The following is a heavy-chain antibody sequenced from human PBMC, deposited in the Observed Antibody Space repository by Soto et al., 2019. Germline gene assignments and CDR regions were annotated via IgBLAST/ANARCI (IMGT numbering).Heavy chain of an antibody. CDR3: VSDGTNALRDWFDP. CDR2: SYATGTT. J-gene: IGHJ5*02. V-gene: IGHV4-4*07. Sequence: ETLSLTCTVSGASISGFYWSWIRKSAGKGLEWIGRSYATGTTDYNPSLKSRVMMSVDTSKKQFSLKWRSVTAADTAVYYCVSDGTNALRDWFDPWGQGISVTVSS. CDR1: GASISGFY. D-gene: IGHD1-1*01.